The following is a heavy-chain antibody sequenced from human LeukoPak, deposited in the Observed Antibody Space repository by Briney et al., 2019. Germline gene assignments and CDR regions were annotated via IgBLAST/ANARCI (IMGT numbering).Heavy chain of an antibody. J-gene: IGHJ3*02. Sequence: GGSLRLSCAASGFTFSSCHMSWVRQAPGKGLEWVSAISGSGGSTYYADSVKGRFTISRDNSKNTLYLQMNSLRAEDTAVYYCAKDTPITIFGVVPPGAFDIWGQGTMVTVSS. CDR3: AKDTPITIFGVVPPGAFDI. V-gene: IGHV3-23*01. CDR2: ISGSGGST. D-gene: IGHD3-3*01. CDR1: GFTFSSCH.